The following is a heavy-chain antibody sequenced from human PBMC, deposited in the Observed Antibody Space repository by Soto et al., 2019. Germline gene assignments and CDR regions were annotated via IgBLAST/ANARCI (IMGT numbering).Heavy chain of an antibody. CDR1: GYTFTSFY. Sequence: GASVKVSCKASGYTFTSFYVHWVRRAPGQGLEWMGIINSSGGSTNYAQKFQGRVTMTRDTSTDTVYMELSSLRSEDTAVYYCARDRDYSDGSGFWLLDYWGQGTLVTVSS. CDR3: ARDRDYSDGSGFWLLDY. J-gene: IGHJ4*02. V-gene: IGHV1-46*01. D-gene: IGHD3-22*01. CDR2: INSSGGST.